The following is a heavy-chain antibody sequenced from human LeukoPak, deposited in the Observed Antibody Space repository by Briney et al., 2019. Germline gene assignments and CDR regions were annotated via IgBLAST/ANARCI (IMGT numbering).Heavy chain of an antibody. J-gene: IGHJ6*02. CDR3: ARAYFYDRMDV. D-gene: IGHD3-22*01. V-gene: IGHV1-18*01. Sequence: GASAKVSCKASGYTFTNSGISWVRQAPGQGLEWMGWISAYNGNTNYAQKLQGRVTLTADTSTSTAYMELRSLRSDDTAVYYCARAYFYDRMDVWGQGTTVTASS. CDR2: ISAYNGNT. CDR1: GYTFTNSG.